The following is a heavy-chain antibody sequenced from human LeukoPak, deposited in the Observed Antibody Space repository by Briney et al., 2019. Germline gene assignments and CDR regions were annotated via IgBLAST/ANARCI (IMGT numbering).Heavy chain of an antibody. Sequence: ASVKVSCKASGYTFTGYYMHWVRQAPGQGLEWMGWINTNTGNPTYAQGFTGRFVFSLDTSVSTAYLQISSLKAEDTAVYYCARSRDPHYYYDSSGYNPRDYWGQGTLVTVSS. CDR1: GYTFTGYY. J-gene: IGHJ4*02. CDR3: ARSRDPHYYYDSSGYNPRDY. D-gene: IGHD3-22*01. CDR2: INTNTGNP. V-gene: IGHV7-4-1*02.